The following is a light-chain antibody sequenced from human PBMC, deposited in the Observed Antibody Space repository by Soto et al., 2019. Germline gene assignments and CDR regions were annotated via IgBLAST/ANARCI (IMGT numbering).Light chain of an antibody. CDR1: QSVSSSY. CDR2: GAS. J-gene: IGKJ1*01. V-gene: IGKV3-20*01. Sequence: EIVLTQSPGTLSLSPGERATLSCRASQSVSSSYLAWYQQKPGQAPRLLIYGASSRATGIPDRFSGSGSGTDFTLTISRLESEDFAVYSCQQYGSSPPWTFGQGTKVEIK. CDR3: QQYGSSPPWT.